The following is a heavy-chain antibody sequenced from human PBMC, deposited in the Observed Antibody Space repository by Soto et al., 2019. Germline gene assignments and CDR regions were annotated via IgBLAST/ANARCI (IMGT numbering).Heavy chain of an antibody. V-gene: IGHV3-23*04. D-gene: IGHD6-6*01. Sequence: VQLVESGGGVVQPGRSLRLSCAASGFTFSSYAMSWVRQAPGKGLEWVSAISGSGGSTYYADSVKGRFIISRDNSKNTLYLQMNSLRAEDTAVYYCAKDTARTRPGDWFDPWGQGTLVTVSS. CDR2: ISGSGGST. CDR1: GFTFSSYA. CDR3: AKDTARTRPGDWFDP. J-gene: IGHJ5*02.